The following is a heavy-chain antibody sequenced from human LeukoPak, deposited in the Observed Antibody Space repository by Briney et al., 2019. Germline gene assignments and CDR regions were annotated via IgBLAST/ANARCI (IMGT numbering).Heavy chain of an antibody. CDR2: INSDGSST. Sequence: PGGSLRLSCAASGFTFSSYWMHWVRHAPGKGLVWVSRINSDGSSTSYADSVKGRFTISRDNAKNTLYLQMNSLRAEDTAVYYCASGYCSSTSCSTGNYYYYGMDVWGQGTTVTVSS. CDR3: ASGYCSSTSCSTGNYYYYGMDV. V-gene: IGHV3-74*01. CDR1: GFTFSSYW. J-gene: IGHJ6*02. D-gene: IGHD2-2*03.